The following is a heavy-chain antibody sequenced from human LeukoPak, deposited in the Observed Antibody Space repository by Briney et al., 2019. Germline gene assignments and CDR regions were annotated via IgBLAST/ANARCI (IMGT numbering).Heavy chain of an antibody. CDR2: INPSGGST. V-gene: IGHV1-46*01. D-gene: IGHD2-21*01. Sequence: ASVNVSCKASGYTFINYYMHWVRQAPGQGLEWMGIINPSGGSTSYAQKFQGRVTMTRDTSTSTVYMELGSLRSEDTAVYYCARDESTSILWWWGQGTLVTVSS. CDR1: GYTFINYY. J-gene: IGHJ1*01. CDR3: ARDESTSILWW.